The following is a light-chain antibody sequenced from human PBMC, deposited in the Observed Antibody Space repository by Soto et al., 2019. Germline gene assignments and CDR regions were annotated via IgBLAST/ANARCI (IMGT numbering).Light chain of an antibody. J-gene: IGKJ4*01. CDR1: QDIAHN. CDR3: QQSSAHPLF. V-gene: IGKV1-9*01. CDR2: EKS. Sequence: IPLTQSPSVLSASIVDRVSISCRASQDIAHNLNWYQQKPGRAPQLLIFEKSTLLFGVPARFSGSGSGTEFTLTISSLQPEDFGSYYCQQSSAHPLFFGGGTRVQIK.